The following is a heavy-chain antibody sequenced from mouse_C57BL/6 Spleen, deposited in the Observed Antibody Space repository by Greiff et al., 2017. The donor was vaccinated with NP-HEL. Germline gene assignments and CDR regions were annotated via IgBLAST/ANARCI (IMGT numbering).Heavy chain of an antibody. Sequence: EVKLVESGGGLVQPGGSLKLSCAASGFTFSDYYMYWVRQTPEKRLEWVAYISNGGGSTYYPDTVKGRFTISRDNAKNTLYLQMSRLKSEDTAMYYCARPRGPGGNYPLFDYWGQGTTLTVSS. CDR1: GFTFSDYY. J-gene: IGHJ2*01. D-gene: IGHD2-1*01. CDR3: ARPRGPGGNYPLFDY. CDR2: ISNGGGST. V-gene: IGHV5-12*01.